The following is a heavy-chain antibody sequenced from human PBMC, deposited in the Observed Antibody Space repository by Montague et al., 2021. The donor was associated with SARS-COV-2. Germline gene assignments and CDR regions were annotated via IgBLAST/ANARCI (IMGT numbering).Heavy chain of an antibody. D-gene: IGHD3-9*01. CDR1: GFTVSSNY. CDR2: IYSGGST. J-gene: IGHJ6*02. Sequence: SLRLSCAASGFTVSSNYMSWVRQAPGKGLECVSVIYSGGSTYYADSVMCRFTISRDNSKNTLYLQMTSLRAEDTAVYYCARDRHWTNTYYDILTGYQYYYDGMDVWGQGTTVTVSS. CDR3: ARDRHWTNTYYDILTGYQYYYDGMDV. V-gene: IGHV3-66*01.